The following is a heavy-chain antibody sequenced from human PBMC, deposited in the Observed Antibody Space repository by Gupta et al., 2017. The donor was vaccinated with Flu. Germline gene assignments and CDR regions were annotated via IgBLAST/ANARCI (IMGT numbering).Heavy chain of an antibody. J-gene: IGHJ6*02. CDR2: TYYRSKWYN. V-gene: IGHV6-1*01. CDR3: AREALTSGWYERDYYYGMDV. Sequence: QVQLQQSGPGLVKPSQTLSLTCAISGDSVSSTSAPCHCIRPSPSTGLEWLGRTYYRSKWYNDYAVSVKSRITINPDTSKNQFSLQLNSVTPEDTAVYYCAREALTSGWYERDYYYGMDVWGQGTTVTVSS. D-gene: IGHD6-19*01. CDR1: GDSVSSTSAP.